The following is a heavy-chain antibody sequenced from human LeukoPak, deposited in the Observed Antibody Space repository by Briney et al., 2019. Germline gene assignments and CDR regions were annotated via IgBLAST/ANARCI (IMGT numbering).Heavy chain of an antibody. CDR1: GFSFSSYW. CDR3: ARDHLNDYGDSYFDY. V-gene: IGHV3-23*01. CDR2: ISPNGVIT. J-gene: IGHJ4*02. Sequence: PGGSLRLSCAASGFSFSSYWMHWVRQAPGKGLVWVSGISPNGVITYYADSVKGRFTISRDNSKGTVYLQMNSLRPEDTAVYYCARDHLNDYGDSYFDYWGQGTLVTVSS. D-gene: IGHD4-17*01.